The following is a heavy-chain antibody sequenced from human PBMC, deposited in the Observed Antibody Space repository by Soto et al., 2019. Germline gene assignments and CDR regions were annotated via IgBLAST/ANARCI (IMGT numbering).Heavy chain of an antibody. CDR1: GDSISSRSYY. J-gene: IGHJ5*02. V-gene: IGHV4-39*01. CDR3: ARRERYYGSPGWFDP. D-gene: IGHD3-10*01. CDR2: IYYSGST. Sequence: SETLSLTCTVTGDSISSRSYYWGWIRQPPGKGLEWIGSIYYSGSTYNNPSLRSRVSMSIDTSKDQFSLKLKSVTAADTALYFCARRERYYGSPGWFDPWGPGTLVTVSS.